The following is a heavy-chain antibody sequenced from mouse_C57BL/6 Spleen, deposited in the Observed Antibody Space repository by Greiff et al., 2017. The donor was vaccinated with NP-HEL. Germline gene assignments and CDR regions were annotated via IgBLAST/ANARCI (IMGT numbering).Heavy chain of an antibody. Sequence: QVQLKQPGAELVKPGASVKMSCKASGYTFTSYGISWVKQRTGQGLEWIGEIYPRSGNTYYNEKFKGKATLTADKSSSTAYMELRSLTSEDSAVYFCARRDYDGYAMDYWGQGTSVTVSS. CDR3: ARRDYDGYAMDY. J-gene: IGHJ4*01. CDR2: IYPRSGNT. D-gene: IGHD2-4*01. CDR1: GYTFTSYG. V-gene: IGHV1-81*01.